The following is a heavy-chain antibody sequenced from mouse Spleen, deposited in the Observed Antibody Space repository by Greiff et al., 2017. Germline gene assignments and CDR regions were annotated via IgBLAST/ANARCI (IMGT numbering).Heavy chain of an antibody. Sequence: QVQLKETGPGLVAPSQSLSITCPVSGFSLTSYGVHWVRQPPGKGLEWLVVIWSDGSTNYNSALKSRLSISKDNSKSQVFLKMNSLQTDDTAMYYCARAYVNAMDYWGQGTSVTVSS. V-gene: IGHV2-6*03. CDR2: IWSDGST. CDR1: GFSLTSYG. J-gene: IGHJ4*01. CDR3: ARAYVNAMDY. D-gene: IGHD6-5*01.